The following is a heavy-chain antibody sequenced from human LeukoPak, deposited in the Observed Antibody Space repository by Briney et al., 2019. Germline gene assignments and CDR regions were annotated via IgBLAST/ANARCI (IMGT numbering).Heavy chain of an antibody. CDR1: GYTFTSYY. CDR3: AAAEDIIYGGDY. V-gene: IGHV1-46*01. D-gene: IGHD2-15*01. J-gene: IGHJ4*02. CDR2: INPSGGST. Sequence: ASVKVSCKASGYTFTSYYMHWVRQAPGQGLEWMGIINPSGGSTNYAQKFQERVTITRDMSTSTAYMELSSLRSEDTAVYYCAAAEDIIYGGDYWGQGTLVTVSS.